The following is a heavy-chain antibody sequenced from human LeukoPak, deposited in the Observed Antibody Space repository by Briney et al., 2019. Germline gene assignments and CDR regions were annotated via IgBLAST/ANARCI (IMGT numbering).Heavy chain of an antibody. CDR1: GGSLTGYY. V-gene: IGHV4-59*08. D-gene: IGHD4-17*01. J-gene: IGHJ6*04. Sequence: SETLSLTCTVSGGSLTGYYWGWIRQPPGKGLECIGYIHSSEGTAHNASLKSRLTISLDTSKNQFSLTLSSVTAADTAVYYCARHVYGEGMVVWGKGTTVTVSS. CDR2: IHSSEGT. CDR3: ARHVYGEGMVV.